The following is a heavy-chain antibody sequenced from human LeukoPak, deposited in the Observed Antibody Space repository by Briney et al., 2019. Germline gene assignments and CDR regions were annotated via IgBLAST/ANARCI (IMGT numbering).Heavy chain of an antibody. CDR3: AAAGGLTY. J-gene: IGHJ4*02. V-gene: IGHV4-61*01. CDR2: IYYSGST. CDR1: GASVSSGSYY. D-gene: IGHD2-15*01. Sequence: SETLSLTCNVSGASVSSGSYYWSWIRQPPGKELEWIGYIYYSGSTNYNPSLKSRVTISVDTSKNQFSLKLSSVTAADTAVYYCAAAGGLTYWGQGTLVTVSS.